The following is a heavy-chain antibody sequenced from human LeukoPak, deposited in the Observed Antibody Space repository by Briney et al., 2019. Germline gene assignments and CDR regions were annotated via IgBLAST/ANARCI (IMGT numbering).Heavy chain of an antibody. J-gene: IGHJ4*02. D-gene: IGHD6-13*01. V-gene: IGHV1-3*01. CDR3: ARSGSNWSCDS. CDR1: GYTFSHYG. Sequence: EASVKVSCKASGYTFSHYGVQWVRQAPGQPLEWMGWINAGDGAGTIYSERFQARLTMTTDTSATTLYMELNSLRYEDTAIYYCARSGSNWSCDSWGQGTLVTVSS. CDR2: INAGDGAGT.